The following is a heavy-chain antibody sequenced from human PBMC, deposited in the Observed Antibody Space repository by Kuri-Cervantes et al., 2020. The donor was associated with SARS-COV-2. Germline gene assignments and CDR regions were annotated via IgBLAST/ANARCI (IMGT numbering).Heavy chain of an antibody. CDR3: ASTMTTVTYPSWYFDY. Sequence: SETLSLTCAVSGYSISSGYYWGWIRQPPGKGLEWIGSIYYSGNTLYNPSLKSRLTISVDTSKNQFSLKLSSVTAADTAVYYCASTMTTVTYPSWYFDYWGQGTLVTVSS. V-gene: IGHV4-38-2*01. D-gene: IGHD4-11*01. CDR2: IYYSGNT. CDR1: GYSISSGYY. J-gene: IGHJ4*02.